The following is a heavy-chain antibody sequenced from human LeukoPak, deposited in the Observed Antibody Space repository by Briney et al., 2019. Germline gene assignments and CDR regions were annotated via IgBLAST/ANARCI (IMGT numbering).Heavy chain of an antibody. Sequence: GGSLRLSCAASGFTFSSYSMNWVRQAPGKGLEWLSYISSSTSTIYYADSVKGRFTISRDNSKNTLYLQMNSLRAEDTAVYYCASQIAVAGTGYFDYWGQGTLVTVSS. CDR2: ISSSTSTI. CDR1: GFTFSSYS. D-gene: IGHD6-19*01. J-gene: IGHJ4*02. V-gene: IGHV3-48*01. CDR3: ASQIAVAGTGYFDY.